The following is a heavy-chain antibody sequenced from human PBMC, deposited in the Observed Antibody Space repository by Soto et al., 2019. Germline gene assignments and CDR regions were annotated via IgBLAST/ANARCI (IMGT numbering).Heavy chain of an antibody. CDR2: ITCGGNT. CDR1: GCTFSIYA. Sequence: GGSLRLSCAASGCTFSIYAMSWVRQAPGKGLEWVSPITCGGNTYYPDSVKGRFAISIHISQNTLFLQMTSLRAEDTAVYYCAKAWARSSSETNYEAFDYWGQGTLVTVSS. V-gene: IGHV3-23*01. J-gene: IGHJ4*02. D-gene: IGHD3-10*01. CDR3: AKAWARSSSETNYEAFDY.